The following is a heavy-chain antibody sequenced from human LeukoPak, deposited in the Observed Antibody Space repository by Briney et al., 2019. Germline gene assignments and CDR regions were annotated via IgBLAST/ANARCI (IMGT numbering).Heavy chain of an antibody. J-gene: IGHJ6*03. CDR1: GFTFGDYA. CDR2: IRSKAYGGTT. V-gene: IGHV3-49*03. Sequence: GGSLRLSCTASGFTFGDYAMSWFRQAPGKGLEWVGSIRSKAYGGTTEYAASVKGRFTISRDDSKSIAYLQMNSLKTEDTAVYYCTRDRVAYCGGDCYPQRYYYYYMDVWGKGTTVTVSS. D-gene: IGHD2-21*02. CDR3: TRDRVAYCGGDCYPQRYYYYYMDV.